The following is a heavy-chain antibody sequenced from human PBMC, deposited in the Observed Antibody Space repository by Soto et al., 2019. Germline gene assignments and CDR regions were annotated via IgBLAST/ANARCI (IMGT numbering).Heavy chain of an antibody. CDR2: IYYSGST. CDR3: ARHGDLVLRFLEWLPTKDYYYYMDV. V-gene: IGHV4-59*08. D-gene: IGHD3-3*01. Sequence: QVQLQESGPGLVKPSETLSLTCTVSGGSISSYYWSWIRQPPGKGLEWIGYIYYSGSTNYNPSLTSRVTISVDTSKNQFSLKLSSVTAADTAVYYCARHGDLVLRFLEWLPTKDYYYYMDVWGKGTTVTVSS. CDR1: GGSISSYY. J-gene: IGHJ6*03.